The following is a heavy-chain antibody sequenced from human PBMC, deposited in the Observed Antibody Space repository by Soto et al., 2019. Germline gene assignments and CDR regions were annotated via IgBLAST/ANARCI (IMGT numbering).Heavy chain of an antibody. CDR2: MNPHSGST. J-gene: IGHJ4*02. Sequence: QVQLVQSGAEVKKPGASVKVSCKASGYTFTSYDVNWVRLAPGQGLEWMGWMNPHSGSTDYAQKFQGRVTMTRNIYISTAYMELSSLRSEDTAVYYCASRVGATSFDFAYWGQGTLVTVSS. D-gene: IGHD1-26*01. CDR3: ASRVGATSFDFAY. V-gene: IGHV1-8*01. CDR1: GYTFTSYD.